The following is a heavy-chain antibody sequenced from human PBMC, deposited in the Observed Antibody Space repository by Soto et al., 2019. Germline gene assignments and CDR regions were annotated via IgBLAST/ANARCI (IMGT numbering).Heavy chain of an antibody. D-gene: IGHD6-19*01. V-gene: IGHV1-46*01. J-gene: IGHJ4*02. Sequence: GASVKVSCKASGYTFTSYYLHWVRQAPGQGLEWMGIINPSDGITTYAQKFQGRVTMTRDTSTSTVYMGQSSLRSEDTAVYYCARGFSVACDYWGQGTLVTVSS. CDR3: ARGFSVACDY. CDR2: INPSDGIT. CDR1: GYTFTSYY.